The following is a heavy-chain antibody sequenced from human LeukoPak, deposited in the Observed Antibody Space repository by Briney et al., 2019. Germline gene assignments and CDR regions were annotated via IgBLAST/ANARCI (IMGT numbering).Heavy chain of an antibody. V-gene: IGHV1-69*05. CDR1: GGTFSSYA. D-gene: IGHD6-19*01. J-gene: IGHJ4*02. CDR3: ARTYDTSSGWTRFFDY. Sequence: SVKVSCKASGGTFSSYAISWVRQAPGQGLEWMGRIIPIFGTANYAQKFQGRVTITTNQSTSTAYMELSSLRSEDTAVYYCARTYDTSSGWTRFFDYWGQGTLVTVSS. CDR2: IIPIFGTA.